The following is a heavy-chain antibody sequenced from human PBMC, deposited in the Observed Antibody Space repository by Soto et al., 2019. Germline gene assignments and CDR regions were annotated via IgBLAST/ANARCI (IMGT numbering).Heavy chain of an antibody. J-gene: IGHJ4*02. V-gene: IGHV1-18*01. CDR3: ATRSPAFDY. CDR2: ISTYKGNT. Sequence: QVQLVQSGPEVKKPGASVKVSCKTSGYTFTSYGIAWVRQAPGQGLEWMGWISTYKGNTNYAQKFQGRVTMTTDTSASTGYMELRSLSSDDTAVYYCATRSPAFDYWGQGTLVTFSS. CDR1: GYTFTSYG.